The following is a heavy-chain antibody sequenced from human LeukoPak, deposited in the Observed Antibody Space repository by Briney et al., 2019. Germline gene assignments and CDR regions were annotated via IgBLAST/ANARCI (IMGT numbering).Heavy chain of an antibody. V-gene: IGHV3-7*01. CDR1: GFTFSSYW. J-gene: IGHJ6*02. CDR2: IKQDGSEK. Sequence: GGSLRLSCAASGFTFSSYWMSWVRQAPGKGLEWVANIKQDGSEKYYVDSVKGRFTISRDNAKNSLYLQMNSLRAEDTAVYYCARDQSYDFWSGYFPPKNYYYYGMDVWGLGTMVTVSS. D-gene: IGHD3-3*01. CDR3: ARDQSYDFWSGYFPPKNYYYYGMDV.